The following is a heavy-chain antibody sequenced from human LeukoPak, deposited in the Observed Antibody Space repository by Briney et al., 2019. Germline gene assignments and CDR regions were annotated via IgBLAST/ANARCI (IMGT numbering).Heavy chain of an antibody. D-gene: IGHD2-15*01. CDR2: IIPIFGTA. V-gene: IGHV1-69*05. J-gene: IGHJ4*02. Sequence: SVKVSCKAFGGSFSSEAISWVRQAPGQGLEWMGGIIPIFGTANYAQKFQGRVTITTDESTSTAYMEVSSLRSEDTAVYYCGRKAGDCGGGSCYSIDYWGQGTLVTVS. CDR3: GRKAGDCGGGSCYSIDY. CDR1: GGSFSSEA.